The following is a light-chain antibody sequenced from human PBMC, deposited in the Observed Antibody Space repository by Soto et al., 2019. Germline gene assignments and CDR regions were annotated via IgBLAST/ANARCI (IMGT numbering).Light chain of an antibody. V-gene: IGLV3-21*02. Sequence: SYELTQPPSVSVAPGQTARLTCGGTNIGRKSVHWYQQKPGQAPVVVVYDDRDRPSGIPERFSGSNSGNTADLTSSRVESGDEADYYCQLWDSNSDHVVFGGGTKVTVL. CDR2: DDR. CDR1: NIGRKS. J-gene: IGLJ2*01. CDR3: QLWDSNSDHVV.